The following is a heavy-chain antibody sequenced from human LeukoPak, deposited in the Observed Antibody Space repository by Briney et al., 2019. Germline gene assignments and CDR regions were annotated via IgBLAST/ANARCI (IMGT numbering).Heavy chain of an antibody. J-gene: IGHJ4*02. Sequence: GGSLRLSCAASGFTFSSHAMSWVRQAPGKGLEWVSAISDSGRDTSYAGSVKGRFTISRDNSKNTLYLQMNSLRAEDTAVYYCARDSHYDFWRGPPSSRWGQGTLVTVSS. CDR2: ISDSGRDT. V-gene: IGHV3-23*01. D-gene: IGHD3-3*01. CDR1: GFTFSSHA. CDR3: ARDSHYDFWRGPPSSR.